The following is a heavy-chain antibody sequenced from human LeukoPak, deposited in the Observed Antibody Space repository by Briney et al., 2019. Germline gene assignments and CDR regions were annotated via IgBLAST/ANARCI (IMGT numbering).Heavy chain of an antibody. V-gene: IGHV3-23*05. CDR1: GFNFMQYG. Sequence: PGGTLRLSCVGSGFNFMQYGMMWVRQAPGKGLEWVSTIHPSGINTHHADSVKGRFTISRDNSKNTLYLQMNSLRVEDTAIYCCARDPSTLLPTDDSWGQGTLVAVSS. D-gene: IGHD2-2*01. CDR2: IHPSGINT. J-gene: IGHJ4*02. CDR3: ARDPSTLLPTDDS.